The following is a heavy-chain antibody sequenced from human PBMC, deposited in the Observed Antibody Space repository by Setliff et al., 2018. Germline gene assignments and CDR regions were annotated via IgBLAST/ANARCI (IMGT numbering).Heavy chain of an antibody. V-gene: IGHV4-39*01. CDR1: GGSISSSSHY. Sequence: SETLSLTCTVSGGSISSSSHYWGWIRQPPGKGLEWIGSIYYSGSTYYNPSLKSRVTISVDTSKNQFSLKLSSVTAADTAVYYCARRDIVAQTSYDFWGMTDYWGQGTLVTV. CDR3: ARRDIVAQTSYDFWGMTDY. J-gene: IGHJ4*02. D-gene: IGHD5-12*01. CDR2: IYYSGST.